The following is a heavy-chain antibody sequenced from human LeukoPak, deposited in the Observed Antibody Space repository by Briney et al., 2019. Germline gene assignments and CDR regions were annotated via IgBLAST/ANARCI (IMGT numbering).Heavy chain of an antibody. D-gene: IGHD3-22*01. CDR2: MYRSGTT. CDR1: GDSINSLDL. J-gene: IGHJ4*02. V-gene: IGHV4-4*02. Sequence: PSETLSLTCTVSGDSINSLDLWSWVRQPPWKGLEWIEEMYRSGTTHSNPSVKSRVTISIDKSKDQFFLNLSSVTAADTAVYYCAGLVGRYSSGLYYYYFDYWGQGTLVTVSS. CDR3: AGLVGRYSSGLYYYYFDY.